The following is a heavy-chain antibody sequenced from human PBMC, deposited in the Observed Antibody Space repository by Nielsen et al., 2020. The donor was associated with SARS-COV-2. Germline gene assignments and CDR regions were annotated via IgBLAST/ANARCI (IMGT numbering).Heavy chain of an antibody. CDR3: AREDTAMVTGAGNWFDP. V-gene: IGHV3-30-3*01. Sequence: GESLKISCAASGFTFSSYAMHWVRQAPGKGLEWVAVISYDGSNKYYADSVKGRFTISRDNSKNTLYLQMNSLRAEDTAVYYCAREDTAMVTGAGNWFDPWGQGTLVTVSS. CDR1: GFTFSSYA. D-gene: IGHD5-18*01. J-gene: IGHJ5*02. CDR2: ISYDGSNK.